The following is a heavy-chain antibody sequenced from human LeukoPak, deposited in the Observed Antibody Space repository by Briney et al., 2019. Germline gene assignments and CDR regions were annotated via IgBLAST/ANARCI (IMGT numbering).Heavy chain of an antibody. CDR1: GFXFSSFS. D-gene: IGHD5-12*01. J-gene: IGHJ4*02. CDR2: ISSGSSTR. Sequence: PGGSLRLSCAASGFXFSSFSISWVRQAPGKGLEWISYISSGSSTRYYAESVKGRFTIFRDNAKKSLYLQMNSLRAEDTAVYYCARATPGYSGYDYGTAPYFDYWGQGTLVTVSS. V-gene: IGHV3-48*01. CDR3: ARATPGYSGYDYGTAPYFDY.